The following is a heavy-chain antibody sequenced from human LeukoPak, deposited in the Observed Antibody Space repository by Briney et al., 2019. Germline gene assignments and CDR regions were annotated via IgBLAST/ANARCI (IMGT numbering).Heavy chain of an antibody. D-gene: IGHD3-3*01. CDR1: GYTFTSYD. J-gene: IGHJ6*02. Sequence: ASVKVSCKASGYTFTSYDINWVRQATGQRLEWMGGMNPNSGNTAYAQKCQGRVTMTRNTSISTAYMELSCLRSEDTAVSYCGRGRSAFRRPGTYTIFGVVPPVRYYYGMDVWGQGTTVTVSS. V-gene: IGHV1-8*01. CDR3: GRGRSAFRRPGTYTIFGVVPPVRYYYGMDV. CDR2: MNPNSGNT.